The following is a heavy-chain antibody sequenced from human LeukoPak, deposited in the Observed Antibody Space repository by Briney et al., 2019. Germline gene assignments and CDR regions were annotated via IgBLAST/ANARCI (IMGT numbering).Heavy chain of an antibody. Sequence: PSQTLSLTCTVSGGSISSGSYYWTWIRQPPGKELEWIGHIYYSGSTNYNPSLQSRITMSVDRSKNQFSLKLDSVTTADTAVYYCARGGPTVTSYSSWDSWGQGTLVTVSS. CDR3: ARGGPTVTSYSSWDS. CDR2: IYYSGST. V-gene: IGHV4-61*01. D-gene: IGHD4-11*01. J-gene: IGHJ4*02. CDR1: GGSISSGSYY.